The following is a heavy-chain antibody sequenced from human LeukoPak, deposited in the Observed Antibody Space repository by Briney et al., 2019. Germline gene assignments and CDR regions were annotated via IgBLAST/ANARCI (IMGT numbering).Heavy chain of an antibody. V-gene: IGHV1-2*02. J-gene: IGHJ5*02. CDR3: ARDGDYSNYPWFDP. CDR2: INPNSGGT. D-gene: IGHD4-11*01. Sequence: GASVKVSCKASGYIFTGYYMHWVRQAPGQGLEWMGWINPNSGGTNYAQKFQGRVTMTRDTSISTAYMELSRLRSDDTAFYYCARDGDYSNYPWFDPWGQGTLVTVSS. CDR1: GYIFTGYY.